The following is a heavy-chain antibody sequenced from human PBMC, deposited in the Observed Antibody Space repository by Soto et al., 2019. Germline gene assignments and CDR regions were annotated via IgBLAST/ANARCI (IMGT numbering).Heavy chain of an antibody. J-gene: IGHJ5*02. CDR1: GYTLTELS. CDR2: FDPEDGET. CDR3: ATTPHITGRLNWFDP. Sequence: ASVTVSCTVSGYTLTELSMHWVRQAPGKGLEWMGGFDPEDGETIYAQKFQGRVTMTEDTSTDTAYMELSSLRSEDTAVYYCATTPHITGRLNWFDPWGQGTLVPVSS. V-gene: IGHV1-24*01. D-gene: IGHD1-20*01.